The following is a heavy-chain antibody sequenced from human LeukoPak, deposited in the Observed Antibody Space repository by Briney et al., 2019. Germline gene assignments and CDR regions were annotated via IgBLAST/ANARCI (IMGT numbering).Heavy chain of an antibody. V-gene: IGHV4-34*01. CDR1: GGSFSDYY. Sequence: KPSETLSLTCAVYGGSFSDYYWSWMRQPPGKGLEWIGEINHSGSTNYNPSLKSRVTLSVDTSKNQFSLKLSSATAADTAVYYCAYSSGYQQHWGQGTLVTVSS. J-gene: IGHJ1*01. CDR3: AYSSGYQQH. D-gene: IGHD3-22*01. CDR2: INHSGST.